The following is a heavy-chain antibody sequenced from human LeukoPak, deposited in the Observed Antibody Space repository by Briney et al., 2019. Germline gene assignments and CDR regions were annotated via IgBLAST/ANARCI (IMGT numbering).Heavy chain of an antibody. CDR2: INQDGSEK. V-gene: IGHV3-7*03. Sequence: GGSLRLSCVASGFMFRTYWMSWVRQAPGKGLEWVANINQDGSEKFYVDSVKGRFTISRDNAKNSLYLQMNSLRAEDTAVYYCARELVMTARGFDYWGQGTLVTVSS. D-gene: IGHD2-21*02. CDR3: ARELVMTARGFDY. CDR1: GFMFRTYW. J-gene: IGHJ4*02.